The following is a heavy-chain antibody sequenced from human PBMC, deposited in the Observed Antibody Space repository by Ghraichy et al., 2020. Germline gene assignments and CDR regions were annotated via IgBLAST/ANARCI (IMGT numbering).Heavy chain of an antibody. CDR1: GYTFTGYY. V-gene: IGHV1-2*02. CDR3: ARVDKLPGDIVVVPAAYYYYGMDV. D-gene: IGHD2-2*01. Sequence: ASVKVSCKASGYTFTGYYMHWVRQAPGQGLEWMGWINPNSGGTNYAQKFQGRVTMTRDTSISTAYMELSRLRSDDTAVYYCARVDKLPGDIVVVPAAYYYYGMDVWGQGTTVTVSS. J-gene: IGHJ6*02. CDR2: INPNSGGT.